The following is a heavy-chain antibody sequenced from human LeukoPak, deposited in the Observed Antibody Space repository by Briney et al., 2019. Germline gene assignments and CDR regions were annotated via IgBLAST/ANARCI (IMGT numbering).Heavy chain of an antibody. D-gene: IGHD3-10*01. V-gene: IGHV4-59*01. CDR3: ARGGLLWFVSWFDP. J-gene: IGHJ5*02. CDR1: GGSMSSYY. CDR2: IYHSETT. Sequence: SETLSLTCTVSGGSMSSYYWSWIRQPPGKGLEWIGYIYHSETTSYNPSLKSRVTISVDTSKNQFSLKLRSVTAADTAVYYCARGGLLWFVSWFDPWGQGILVTVSS.